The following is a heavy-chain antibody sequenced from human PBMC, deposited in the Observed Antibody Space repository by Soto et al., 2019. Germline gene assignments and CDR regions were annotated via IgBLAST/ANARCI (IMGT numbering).Heavy chain of an antibody. V-gene: IGHV3-33*01. D-gene: IGHD3-3*01. Sequence: GGSLRLSCAASGFTFSSYGMHWVRQAPGKGLEWVAVIWYDGSNKYYADSVKGRFTISRDNSKNTLYLQMNSLRAEDTAVYYCARALSTIFPSLDYWGQGTLVTVSS. CDR3: ARALSTIFPSLDY. J-gene: IGHJ4*02. CDR2: IWYDGSNK. CDR1: GFTFSSYG.